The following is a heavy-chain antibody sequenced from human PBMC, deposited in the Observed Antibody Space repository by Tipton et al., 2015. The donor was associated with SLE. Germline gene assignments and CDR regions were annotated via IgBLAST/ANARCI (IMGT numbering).Heavy chain of an antibody. Sequence: SLRLSCAASGFTFSSYGMHWVRQAPGKGLEWVAVIWYDGSNKYYADSVKGRFTISRDTSKNTLYLQMNSLSAEGTAVYYCASPDRPNAFDIWGQGTMVTVSS. J-gene: IGHJ3*02. CDR2: IWYDGSNK. V-gene: IGHV3-33*01. CDR1: GFTFSSYG. CDR3: ASPDRPNAFDI.